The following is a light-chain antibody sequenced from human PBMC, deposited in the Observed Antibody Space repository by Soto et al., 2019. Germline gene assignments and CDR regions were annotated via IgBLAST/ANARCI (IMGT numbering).Light chain of an antibody. Sequence: QSALTQPASVSGSPGQSITISCTGTSSDVGSYNLVSWYQQHPGKAPKLMIFEGTKRPSGVSNRFSGSKSGNTASLTISGLQAEDEAEYYCCSYTGTSTHYVFGTGTKVT. CDR3: CSYTGTSTHYV. J-gene: IGLJ1*01. CDR2: EGT. CDR1: SSDVGSYNL. V-gene: IGLV2-23*01.